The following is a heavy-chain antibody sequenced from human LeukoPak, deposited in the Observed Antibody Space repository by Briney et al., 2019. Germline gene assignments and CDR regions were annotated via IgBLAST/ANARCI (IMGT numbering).Heavy chain of an antibody. Sequence: GGSLRLSCAASGFTFSSYSMNWVRQAPGKGLEWVSSISSSSSYIYYADSVKGRFTISRDNDKNSLYLQMNSLRAEDTAVYYCARDSADTVTVDYWGQGTLVTVSS. D-gene: IGHD4-11*01. CDR2: ISSSSSYI. V-gene: IGHV3-21*01. CDR1: GFTFSSYS. J-gene: IGHJ4*02. CDR3: ARDSADTVTVDY.